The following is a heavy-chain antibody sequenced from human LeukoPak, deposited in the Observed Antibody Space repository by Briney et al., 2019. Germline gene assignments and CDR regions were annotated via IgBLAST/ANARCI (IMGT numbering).Heavy chain of an antibody. Sequence: GESLQISCRPLGYRFSDFWIGWVRQMPGKGLEWIGIIYPGDSDTIYNPAFEGQVTISVDNSNASAYLQWTSLKSSDSAIYYCARALRSTRGPWFAPWGQGTLVTVSS. CDR2: IYPGDSDT. V-gene: IGHV5-51*01. CDR3: ARALRSTRGPWFAP. J-gene: IGHJ5*02. CDR1: GYRFSDFW. D-gene: IGHD2-2*01.